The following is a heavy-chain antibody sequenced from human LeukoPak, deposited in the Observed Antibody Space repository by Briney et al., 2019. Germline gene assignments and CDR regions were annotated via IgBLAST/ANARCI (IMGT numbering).Heavy chain of an antibody. CDR3: AKYCGDSSCYAGFDF. V-gene: IGHV3-23*01. D-gene: IGHD2-15*01. CDR2: IGGSGGNT. J-gene: IGHJ4*02. CDR1: GFTFSSYA. Sequence: GGSLRLSCAASGFTFSSYAMSWVRQAPGKGLEWVSAIGGSGGNTYYADSVKGRFTISRDNSKSTLYLQMNSLRADDTAVYYCAKYCGDSSCYAGFDFWGQGTLVTVSS.